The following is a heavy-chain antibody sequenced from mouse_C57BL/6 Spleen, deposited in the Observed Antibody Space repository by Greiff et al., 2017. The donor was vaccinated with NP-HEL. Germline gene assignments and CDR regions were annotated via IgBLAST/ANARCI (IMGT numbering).Heavy chain of an antibody. CDR1: GYTFTSYW. J-gene: IGHJ1*03. Sequence: QVQLKQPGAELVRPGSSVKLSCKASGYTFTSYWMHWVKQRPIQGLEWIGNIDPSDSETHYNQKFKDKATLTVDKSSSTAYMQLSSLTSEDSAVYYCARYSDWYFDVWGTGTTVTVSS. D-gene: IGHD3-1*01. CDR2: IDPSDSET. V-gene: IGHV1-52*01. CDR3: ARYSDWYFDV.